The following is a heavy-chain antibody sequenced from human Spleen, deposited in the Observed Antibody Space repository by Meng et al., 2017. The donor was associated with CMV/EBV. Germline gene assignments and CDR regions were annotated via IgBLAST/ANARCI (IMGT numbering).Heavy chain of an antibody. V-gene: IGHV1-69*10. CDR3: ARDLRNGDPLGYYYYYGMDV. CDR1: GYTFTSYG. J-gene: IGHJ6*02. D-gene: IGHD4-17*01. CDR2: IIPILGIA. Sequence: SVKVSCKASGYTFTSYGISWVRQAPGQGLEWMGGIIPILGIANYAQKFQGRVTITADKATSTAYMEVSSLRSEDTAVYYCARDLRNGDPLGYYYYYGMDVWGQGTTVTVSS.